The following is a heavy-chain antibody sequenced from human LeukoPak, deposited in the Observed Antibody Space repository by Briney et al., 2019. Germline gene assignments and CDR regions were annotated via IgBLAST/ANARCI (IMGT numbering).Heavy chain of an antibody. CDR2: FDPVDGET. V-gene: IGHV1-24*01. CDR1: VYTLTELS. J-gene: IGHJ4*02. Sequence: ASVKVSCKVSVYTLTELSMHWVRQAPGKRVEWMGGFDPVDGETNYAQKFQGRVTMTEDTSTDTAYMELNSLRAEDTAVYYCAKDRDLLWFGELWVYWGQGTLVTVSS. CDR3: AKDRDLLWFGELWVY. D-gene: IGHD3-10*01.